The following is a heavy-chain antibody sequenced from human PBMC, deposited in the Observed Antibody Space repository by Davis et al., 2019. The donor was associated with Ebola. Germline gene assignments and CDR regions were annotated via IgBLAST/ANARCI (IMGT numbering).Heavy chain of an antibody. D-gene: IGHD4-17*01. J-gene: IGHJ4*02. Sequence: SETLSLTCAVSGDSISSGRWWTWVRQPPGKGLEWIGCIQNGGSPIYNPSLKSRVTLSVDRSTNQFSLKLTSVTAADTAVYYCARGDYAGSSFDYWGQGTLVSVSS. V-gene: IGHV4/OR15-8*01. CDR2: IQNGGSP. CDR1: GDSISSGRW. CDR3: ARGDYAGSSFDY.